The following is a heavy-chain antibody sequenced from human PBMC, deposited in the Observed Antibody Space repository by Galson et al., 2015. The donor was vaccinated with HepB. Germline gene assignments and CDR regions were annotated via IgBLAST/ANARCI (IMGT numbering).Heavy chain of an antibody. D-gene: IGHD2-8*01. CDR2: ISSGSSHI. J-gene: IGHJ4*02. CDR1: GFTFSSYS. CDR3: ARDRGRGSDTNRV. Sequence: SLRLSCAASGFTFSSYSMNWVRQAPGKGLEWLSSISSGSSHIYYAESLKGRFTISRDNAKNSLYLQMDSLRAEDTAVYYCARDRGRGSDTNRVWGQGTLVTVSS. V-gene: IGHV3-21*01.